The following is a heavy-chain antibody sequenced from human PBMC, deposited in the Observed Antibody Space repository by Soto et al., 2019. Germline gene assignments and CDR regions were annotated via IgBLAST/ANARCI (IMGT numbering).Heavy chain of an antibody. CDR1: GGTLSSYA. CDR2: IIPIFGTA. D-gene: IGHD1-7*01. CDR3: ARERAWNYLSFHYYYYYGMDV. Sequence: AAVEVTCKASGGTLSSYAITGVRQAPGQGLEFMGGIIPIFGTANYAQKFQGRVTMTRNTSISTAYMELSSLRSEDTAVYYCARERAWNYLSFHYYYYYGMDVWGQGTTVTVSS. V-gene: IGHV1-69*05. J-gene: IGHJ6*02.